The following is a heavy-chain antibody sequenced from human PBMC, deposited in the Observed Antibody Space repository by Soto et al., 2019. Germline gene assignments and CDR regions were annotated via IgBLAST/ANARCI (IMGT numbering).Heavy chain of an antibody. J-gene: IGHJ4*02. D-gene: IGHD6-6*01. CDR1: GYTFTSYD. CDR3: ARVHEYSSSWDDY. Sequence: ASVKVSCKASGYTFTSYDINWVRQATGQGLEWMGWMNPNSGNTGYAQKFQGRVTMTRNTSISTTYMELSSLRSEDTAVYYCARVHEYSSSWDDYWGQGTLVTLSS. V-gene: IGHV1-8*01. CDR2: MNPNSGNT.